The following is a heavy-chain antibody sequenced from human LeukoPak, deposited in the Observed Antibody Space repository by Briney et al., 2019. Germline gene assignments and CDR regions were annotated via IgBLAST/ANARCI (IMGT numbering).Heavy chain of an antibody. CDR1: GGTFSSYA. Sequence: ASVKVSCKASGGTFSSYAISWVRQAPGQGLEWMGIINPSGGSTSYAQKFQGRVTMTRDTSTSTVYMELSSLRSEDTAVYYCARSLAGDILTGLDYWGQGTLVTVSS. J-gene: IGHJ4*02. CDR2: INPSGGST. D-gene: IGHD3-9*01. V-gene: IGHV1-46*01. CDR3: ARSLAGDILTGLDY.